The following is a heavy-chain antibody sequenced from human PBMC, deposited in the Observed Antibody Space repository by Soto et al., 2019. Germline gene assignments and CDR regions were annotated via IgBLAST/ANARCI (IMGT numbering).Heavy chain of an antibody. CDR2: IYPGDSDT. Sequence: GRMKNPGKGCEGSFTSYWIGWVRKMPGKGLEWMGIIYPGDSDTRYSPSFQGQVTISAYKSISTAYLQWSSMKASDTAMYYCARHNRAVAPGGYWGQGTLVTGPS. CDR3: ARHNRAVAPGGY. J-gene: IGHJ4*02. D-gene: IGHD6-19*01. CDR1: EGSFTSYW. V-gene: IGHV5-51*01.